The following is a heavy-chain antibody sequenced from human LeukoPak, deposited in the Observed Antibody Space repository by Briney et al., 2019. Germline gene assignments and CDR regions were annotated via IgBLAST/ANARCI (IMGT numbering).Heavy chain of an antibody. CDR2: ISSGGGTT. CDR1: GFTFSNYA. Sequence: PGGSLRLSCAASGFTFSNYAMNWVRLAPGKGLEWFSVISSGGGTTYYSDSVKGRFIISQDNSKNMLYLQMNSLRVDDTALYYCAKAGIAVPATPEYCGQGTQVTVSS. V-gene: IGHV3-23*01. CDR3: AKAGIAVPATPEY. D-gene: IGHD6-19*01. J-gene: IGHJ4*02.